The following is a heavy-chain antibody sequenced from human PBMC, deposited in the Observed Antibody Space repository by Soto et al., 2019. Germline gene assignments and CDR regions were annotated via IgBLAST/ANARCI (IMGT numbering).Heavy chain of an antibody. CDR1: GFTFSSSA. V-gene: IGHV1-58*01. Sequence: ASVKVSCKTSGFTFSSSAVHWVRQARGHRLQWIGWIDVGSGNANYAQMLQERVTISRDMSTSTAYMELSSLRPEDTAVYYCAREAFIHCISTSCLGRLLRYGMDVWGQGTTVTVSS. CDR3: AREAFIHCISTSCLGRLLRYGMDV. CDR2: IDVGSGNA. J-gene: IGHJ6*02. D-gene: IGHD2-2*01.